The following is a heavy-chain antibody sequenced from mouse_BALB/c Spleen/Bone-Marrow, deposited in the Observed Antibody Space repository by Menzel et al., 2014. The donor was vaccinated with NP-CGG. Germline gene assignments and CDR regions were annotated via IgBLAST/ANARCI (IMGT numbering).Heavy chain of an antibody. CDR3: TRKLPAMDY. Sequence: VQLQQSGTVLARPGASVKMYCKASGYSFTTFWMHWVKQRPGQGLEWIGAIYPGNNDTSYNQKFKGKAKLTAVTSASTAYMELSSLTNEDSAVYYCTRKLPAMDYWGQGTSLTVSS. J-gene: IGHJ4*01. CDR2: IYPGNNDT. CDR1: GYSFTTFW. D-gene: IGHD1-1*01. V-gene: IGHV1-5*01.